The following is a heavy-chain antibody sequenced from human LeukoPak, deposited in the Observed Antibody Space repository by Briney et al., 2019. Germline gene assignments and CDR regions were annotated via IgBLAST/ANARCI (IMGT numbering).Heavy chain of an antibody. CDR3: AREGYSSSWPNNYYYYYMDV. CDR2: INAGNGNT. CDR1: GYTFTSYA. D-gene: IGHD6-13*01. J-gene: IGHJ6*03. V-gene: IGHV1-3*03. Sequence: ASVKVSCKASGYTFTSYAMHWVRQAPGQRLEWMGWINAGNGNTKYSQEFQGRVTITRDTSASTAYMELSSLRSEDMAVYYCAREGYSSSWPNNYYYYYMDVWGKGTTVTVSS.